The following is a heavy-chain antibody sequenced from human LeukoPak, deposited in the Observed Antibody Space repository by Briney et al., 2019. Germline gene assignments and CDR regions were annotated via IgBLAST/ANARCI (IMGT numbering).Heavy chain of an antibody. J-gene: IGHJ6*02. CDR2: IYYSGST. CDR1: GGSISSGGYY. D-gene: IGHD5-18*01. CDR3: ARAPYSYGPYYYYGMDV. V-gene: IGHV4-31*03. Sequence: SETLSLTCTVSGGSISSGGYYWSWIRQHPGKGLEWIGYIYYSGSTYYNPSLKSRVTISVDTSKNQFSLKLSSVTAADTAVYYCARAPYSYGPYYYYGMDVWGQGTTVTVSS.